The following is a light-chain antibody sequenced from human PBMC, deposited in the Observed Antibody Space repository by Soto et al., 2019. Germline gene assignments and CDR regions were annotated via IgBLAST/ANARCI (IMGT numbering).Light chain of an antibody. CDR3: QQYGSSRRT. J-gene: IGKJ2*01. Sequence: EIVLTQSPGTLSLSPGERATLSCRASQSVSSSLAWYQQKPGQAPRLLIYGASSRATCIPDRFSGGGSGTDFTLTISRLEPEDFDVYYCQQYGSSRRTFGQGTKLEIK. CDR1: QSVSSS. CDR2: GAS. V-gene: IGKV3-20*01.